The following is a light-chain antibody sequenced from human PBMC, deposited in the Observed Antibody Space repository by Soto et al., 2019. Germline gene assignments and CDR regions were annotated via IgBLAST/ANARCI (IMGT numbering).Light chain of an antibody. CDR3: QHSNTDSEA. V-gene: IGKV1-5*03. J-gene: IGKJ1*01. Sequence: DMKRAESRTSVDLGVRRIIKITCRASQTISSWLAWYQQKPGKAPKLLIYKASTLKSGVPSRFSGIGPGTEFTLSIRCRQPDCSATHYCQHSNTDSEAFAQGTKVDIK. CDR2: KAS. CDR1: QTISSW.